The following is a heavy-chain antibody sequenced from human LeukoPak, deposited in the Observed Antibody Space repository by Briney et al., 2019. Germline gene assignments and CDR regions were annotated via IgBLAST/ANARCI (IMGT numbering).Heavy chain of an antibody. CDR2: IYYSGST. CDR1: GGSISSGGYY. CDR3: ARHIRFRSTSCYPDY. D-gene: IGHD2-2*01. Sequence: SETLSLTCTVSGGSISSGGYYWGWIRQPPGKGLEWIGSIYYSGSTYYNPSLKSRVTISVDTSKNQFSLKLSSVTAADTAVYYCARHIRFRSTSCYPDYWGQGTLVTVSS. V-gene: IGHV4-39*01. J-gene: IGHJ4*02.